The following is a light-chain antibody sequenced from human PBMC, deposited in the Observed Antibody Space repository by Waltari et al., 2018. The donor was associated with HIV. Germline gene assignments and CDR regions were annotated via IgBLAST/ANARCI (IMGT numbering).Light chain of an antibody. J-gene: IGKJ2*01. CDR1: QNISSY. CDR2: AAS. CDR3: QQSYITPYT. V-gene: IGKV1-39*01. Sequence: DIQMTQSPSSLSASVGDRVTITCRASQNISSYLNWYQQKPGKAPTLLIYAASTLQGGVPSRVSASGSGTDFTLTINSLQPEDVATFYCQQSYITPYTFGQGTKLGIK.